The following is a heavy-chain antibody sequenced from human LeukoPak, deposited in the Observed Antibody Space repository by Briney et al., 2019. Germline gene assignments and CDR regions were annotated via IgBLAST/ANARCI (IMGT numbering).Heavy chain of an antibody. J-gene: IGHJ4*02. CDR3: ARDRPLERLLDY. CDR2: IIPIFGTA. Sequence: GASVTVSCKASGGTFSSYAISWVRQAPGQGLEWMGGIIPIFGTANYAQKFQGRVTITADESTSTAYMELSSLRSEDTAVYYCARDRPLERLLDYWGQGTLVTVSS. V-gene: IGHV1-69*13. CDR1: GGTFSSYA. D-gene: IGHD1-1*01.